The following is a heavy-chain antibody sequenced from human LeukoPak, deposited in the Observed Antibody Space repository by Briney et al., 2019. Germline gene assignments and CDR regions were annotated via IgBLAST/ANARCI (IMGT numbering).Heavy chain of an antibody. J-gene: IGHJ4*02. CDR1: GGSFSGYY. CDR2: INHSGST. Sequence: SETLSLTCAVYGGSFSGYYWSWIRQPPGKGLEWIGEINHSGSTNYNPSLKSRVTISVDTSKNQFSLKLSSVTAADTAVYYCARGVRQWLTPYYFDYWGQRTLVTVSS. D-gene: IGHD6-19*01. CDR3: ARGVRQWLTPYYFDY. V-gene: IGHV4-34*01.